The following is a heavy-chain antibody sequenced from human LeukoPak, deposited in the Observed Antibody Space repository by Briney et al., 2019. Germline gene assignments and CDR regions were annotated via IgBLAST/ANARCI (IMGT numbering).Heavy chain of an antibody. J-gene: IGHJ6*02. Sequence: GASVKVSCKASGYTFTSYSISWVRQAPGQGLEWMGWISAYNGNTNYAQKLQGRVTMTTDTSTSTAYMELRSLRSDDTAVYYCARVTQLRSYYYYGMDVWGQGTTVTVSS. CDR2: ISAYNGNT. V-gene: IGHV1-18*01. CDR1: GYTFTSYS. D-gene: IGHD2-2*01. CDR3: ARVTQLRSYYYYGMDV.